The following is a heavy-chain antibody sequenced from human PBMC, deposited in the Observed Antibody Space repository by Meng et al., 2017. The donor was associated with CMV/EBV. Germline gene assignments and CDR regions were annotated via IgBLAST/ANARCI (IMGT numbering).Heavy chain of an antibody. CDR3: ARQQLADF. Sequence: KVSCKASGGTFSSYTISWVRQAPGQGLEWMGIIYPGDSETRYSPSFQGQVTISADKSISTAYLQWSSLRASDTAMYYCARQQLADFWGQGTLVTVSS. CDR1: GGTFSSYT. V-gene: IGHV5-51*01. D-gene: IGHD6-13*01. CDR2: IYPGDSET. J-gene: IGHJ4*02.